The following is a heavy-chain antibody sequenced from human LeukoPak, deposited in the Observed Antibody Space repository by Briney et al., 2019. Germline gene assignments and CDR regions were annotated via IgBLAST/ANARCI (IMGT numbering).Heavy chain of an antibody. V-gene: IGHV3-21*04. CDR3: ARIVGIASRGYFDY. D-gene: IGHD3-10*01. Sequence: PGGSLRLSCTSSGFTFHSYAMSWVRQAPGKGLEWVSSISSSSSYIYYADSVKGRFTISRDNAKNSLYLQMNSLRAEDTAVYYCARIVGIASRGYFDYWGQGTLVTVSS. CDR2: ISSSSSYI. CDR1: GFTFHSYA. J-gene: IGHJ4*02.